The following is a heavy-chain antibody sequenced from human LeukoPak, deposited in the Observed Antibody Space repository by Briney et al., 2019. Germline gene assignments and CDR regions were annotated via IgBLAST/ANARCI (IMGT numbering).Heavy chain of an antibody. CDR2: IYYSGSN. D-gene: IGHD3-22*01. CDR1: GGSISSYY. J-gene: IGHJ3*02. V-gene: IGHV4-59*01. Sequence: PSETLSLSCTASGGSISSYYWSWIRQPPGKGLEWIGYIYYSGSNNYNPSLKSRVTISVDTSKNQFSLKLSSVTAADTAVYYCARRSGGYYDSSGFPAPYKDAFDIWGQGTMVTVSS. CDR3: ARRSGGYYDSSGFPAPYKDAFDI.